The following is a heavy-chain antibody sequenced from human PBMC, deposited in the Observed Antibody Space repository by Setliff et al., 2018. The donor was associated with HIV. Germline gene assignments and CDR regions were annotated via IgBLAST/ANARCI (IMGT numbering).Heavy chain of an antibody. Sequence: ASVKVSCKASGYTFTSHYIHWVRQAPGQGLEWMGWINVNNDGTNYAQKFQGRVSMTRDTSIRTAYMELSSLKSDDTALYFCARLMAADYYDTSGYFHHWGQGTLVTVSS. CDR3: ARLMAADYYDTSGYFHH. D-gene: IGHD3-22*01. V-gene: IGHV1-2*02. CDR2: INVNNDGT. CDR1: GYTFTSHY. J-gene: IGHJ1*01.